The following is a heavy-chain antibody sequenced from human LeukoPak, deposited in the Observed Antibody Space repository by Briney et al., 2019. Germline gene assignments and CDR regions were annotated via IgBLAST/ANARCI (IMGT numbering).Heavy chain of an antibody. D-gene: IGHD1-26*01. Sequence: SETLSRTCAVSGASISGSGYYWGWIRQPPGKGLEWIGNIYSSGSTYYNASLQSRVTISIDTSKNQFSLRLNSVTAADTAMYYCAKSGGYGLIDYWGQGTRVTVSS. CDR1: GASISGSGYY. CDR3: AKSGGYGLIDY. V-gene: IGHV4-39*01. CDR2: IYSSGST. J-gene: IGHJ4*02.